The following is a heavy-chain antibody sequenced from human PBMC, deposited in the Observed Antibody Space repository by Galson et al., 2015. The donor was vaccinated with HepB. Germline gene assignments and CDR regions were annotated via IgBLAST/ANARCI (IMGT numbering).Heavy chain of an antibody. V-gene: IGHV3-33*01. J-gene: IGHJ4*02. CDR2: IWFDESNK. D-gene: IGHD6-19*01. CDR1: GFTFSSYG. Sequence: SLRLSCAASGFTFSSYGLHWVRQAPGKGLEWVAVIWFDESNKYYADSVKGRFTISRDNSKNTLYPQMNSPRVEDTAVYYCARDSGGGAVAGRNDYWGQGTLVTVSS. CDR3: ARDSGGGAVAGRNDY.